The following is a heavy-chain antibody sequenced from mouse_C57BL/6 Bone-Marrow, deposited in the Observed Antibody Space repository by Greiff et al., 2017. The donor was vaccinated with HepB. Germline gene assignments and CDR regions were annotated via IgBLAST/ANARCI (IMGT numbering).Heavy chain of an antibody. Sequence: QVQLQQSGAELARPGASVKLSCKASGYTFTSYWMDWVKQRPGQGLEWIGNIYPSDSETHYNQKFKDKATLTVDKSSSTAYMQLSSPTSEDSAVYYCARSWLRPYYFDYWGQGTTLTVSS. D-gene: IGHD3-2*02. CDR1: GYTFTSYW. J-gene: IGHJ2*01. CDR3: ARSWLRPYYFDY. CDR2: IYPSDSET. V-gene: IGHV1-61*01.